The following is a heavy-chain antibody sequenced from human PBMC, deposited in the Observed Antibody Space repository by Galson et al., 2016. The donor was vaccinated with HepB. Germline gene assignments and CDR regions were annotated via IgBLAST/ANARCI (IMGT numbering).Heavy chain of an antibody. J-gene: IGHJ4*02. V-gene: IGHV1-8*01. CDR1: GYTFTSHD. D-gene: IGHD3-3*01. CDR2: MNPNSAKT. CDR3: ARGGFSDFITIFGVEAIDY. Sequence: SVKVSCKASGYTFTSHDINWARQATGQGLEWMGWMNPNSAKTGYAQKFKGRVTMTRNTSISTAYMELSSLRSEDTAVYYCARGGFSDFITIFGVEAIDYWGQGTLVTVSS.